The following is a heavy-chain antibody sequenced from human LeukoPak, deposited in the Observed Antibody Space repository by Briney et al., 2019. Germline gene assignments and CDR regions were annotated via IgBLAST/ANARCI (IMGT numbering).Heavy chain of an antibody. V-gene: IGHV3-53*01. D-gene: IGHD6-19*01. CDR3: ARGTSSGWYGNY. CDR1: GFTVSSNY. CDR2: IYSGGST. J-gene: IGHJ4*02. Sequence: GGSLRLSCAASGFTVSSNYMSWVRQAPGKGLQWVSVIYSGGSTYYADSVKGRFTISRDSSKNTLYLQMNSLRAEDTAVYYCARGTSSGWYGNYWGQGTLVTVSS.